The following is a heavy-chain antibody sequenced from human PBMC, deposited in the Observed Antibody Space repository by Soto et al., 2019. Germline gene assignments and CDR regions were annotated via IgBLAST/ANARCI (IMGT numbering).Heavy chain of an antibody. V-gene: IGHV1-2*02. CDR3: ARGVGYCSSTSCPYNWFDP. CDR2: INPNSGGT. D-gene: IGHD2-2*01. CDR1: GYTFTGYY. J-gene: IGHJ5*02. Sequence: AASVKVSCKASGYTFTGYYMHWVRQAPGQGLEWMGWINPNSGGTNYAQKFQGRVTMTRDTSISTAYMELSRLRSDDTAVYYCARGVGYCSSTSCPYNWFDPWGQGTLVTVSS.